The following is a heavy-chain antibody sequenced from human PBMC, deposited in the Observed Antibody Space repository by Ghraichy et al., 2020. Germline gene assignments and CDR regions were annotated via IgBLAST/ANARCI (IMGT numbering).Heavy chain of an antibody. J-gene: IGHJ4*02. Sequence: SETLSLTCAVYGGSFSGYYWSWIRQPPGKGLEWIGEINHSGSTNYNPSLKSRVTISVDTSKNQFSLKLSSVTAADTAVYYCARGVPLKSLYSRSSIYFDYWGQGTLVTVSS. CDR2: INHSGST. D-gene: IGHD6-13*01. CDR3: ARGVPLKSLYSRSSIYFDY. CDR1: GGSFSGYY. V-gene: IGHV4-34*01.